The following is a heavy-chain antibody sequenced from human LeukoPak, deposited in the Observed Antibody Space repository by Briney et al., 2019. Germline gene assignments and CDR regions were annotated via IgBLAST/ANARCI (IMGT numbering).Heavy chain of an antibody. Sequence: GGSLRLSCVASGFTFGSYTMDWVRQAPGKGLEWVSSISSSSSNIYNADAVKGRFTISRDNAKNSLYLQMNSLRAEDTAVYYCARDPGYGDQKGAFDIWGQGTMVTVSS. D-gene: IGHD4-17*01. J-gene: IGHJ3*02. CDR2: ISSSSSNI. CDR3: ARDPGYGDQKGAFDI. V-gene: IGHV3-21*01. CDR1: GFTFGSYT.